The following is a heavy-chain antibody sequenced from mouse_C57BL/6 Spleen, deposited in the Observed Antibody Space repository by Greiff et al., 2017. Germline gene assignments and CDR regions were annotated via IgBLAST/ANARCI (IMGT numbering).Heavy chain of an antibody. D-gene: IGHD4-1*01. CDR2: ISYDGSN. CDR3: ATGTSAY. J-gene: IGHJ3*01. CDR1: GYSITSGYY. V-gene: IGHV3-6*01. Sequence: VQLKESGPGLVKPSQSLSLTCSVTGYSITSGYYWNWIRQFPGNKLEWMGYISYDGSNNYNPSLKNRISITRDTSTNQFFLKLNSVTTEDTATYYCATGTSAYWGQGTLVTVSA.